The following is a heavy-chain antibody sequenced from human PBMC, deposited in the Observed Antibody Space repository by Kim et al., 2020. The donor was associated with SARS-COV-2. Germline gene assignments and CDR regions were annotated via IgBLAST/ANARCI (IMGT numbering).Heavy chain of an antibody. Sequence: NSGNTSHSQKFQDRLTMTRKTSTSTAYMELSSLRSDDTAVYYCARGYAMDVWGQGTTVTVSS. J-gene: IGHJ6*02. CDR2: NSGNT. V-gene: IGHV1-8*01. CDR3: ARGYAMDV.